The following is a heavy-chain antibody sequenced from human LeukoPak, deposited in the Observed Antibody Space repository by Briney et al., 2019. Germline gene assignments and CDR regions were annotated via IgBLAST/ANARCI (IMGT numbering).Heavy chain of an antibody. V-gene: IGHV3-23*01. CDR1: GFTFSSYA. D-gene: IGHD2-21*01. CDR2: ISGSGGST. CDR3: AKFLPTHIVVANYYFDY. J-gene: IGHJ4*02. Sequence: GGSLRPSCAASGFTFSSYAMSWVRQAPGKGLEWVSAISGSGGSTYYADSVKGRFTISRDNSKNTLYLQMNNLRAEDTAVYYCAKFLPTHIVVANYYFDYWGQGTLVTVSS.